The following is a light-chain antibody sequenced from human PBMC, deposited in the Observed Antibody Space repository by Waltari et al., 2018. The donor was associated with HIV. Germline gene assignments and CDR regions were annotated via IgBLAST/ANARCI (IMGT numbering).Light chain of an antibody. CDR2: KDT. CDR1: SFSGHY. Sequence: SYELTQPPSVSVSPGQTATFTCSGDSFSGHYDYWYQQRPGQAPVAIIYKDTERPTGSAERFSGSSSGKTVTLIISEAQTEDEADYYCQSADSSGGFRVFGGGTRLSVL. CDR3: QSADSSGGFRV. J-gene: IGLJ3*02. V-gene: IGLV3-25*03.